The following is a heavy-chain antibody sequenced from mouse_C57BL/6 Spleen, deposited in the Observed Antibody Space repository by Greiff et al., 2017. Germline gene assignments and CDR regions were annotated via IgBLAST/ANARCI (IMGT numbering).Heavy chain of an antibody. D-gene: IGHD1-1*01. CDR1: GYSITSGYY. CDR3: ARSPVDYFDY. Sequence: EVKLVESGPGLVKPSQSLSLTCSVTGYSITSGYYWNWIRQFPGNKLEWMGYISYDGSNNYNPSLKNRISITRDTSKNQFFLKLNSVTTEDTATYYCARSPVDYFDYWGQGTTLTVSS. V-gene: IGHV3-6*01. CDR2: ISYDGSN. J-gene: IGHJ2*01.